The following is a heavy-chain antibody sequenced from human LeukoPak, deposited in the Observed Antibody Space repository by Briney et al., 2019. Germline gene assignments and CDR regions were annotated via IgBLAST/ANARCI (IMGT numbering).Heavy chain of an antibody. D-gene: IGHD4-17*01. CDR2: IYYSGST. CDR1: GGSISSHY. V-gene: IGHV4-59*11. CDR3: ARDLVTVTKGFDI. Sequence: SETLSLTCTVSGGSISSHYWSWIRQPPGKGLEWIGYIYYSGSTNYNPSLKSRVTISVDTSKNQFSLKLSSVTAADTAVYYCARDLVTVTKGFDIWGQGTMVSVSS. J-gene: IGHJ3*02.